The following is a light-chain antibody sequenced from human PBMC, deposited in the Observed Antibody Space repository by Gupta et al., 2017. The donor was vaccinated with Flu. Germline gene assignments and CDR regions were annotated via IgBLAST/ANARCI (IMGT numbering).Light chain of an antibody. CDR1: QSGRTN. CDR3: QQYYNGHPRT. V-gene: IGKV3-15*01. Sequence: EIVMTPSPSTLSVSPGDSVTLSCSASQSGRTNLAWYQQKPGQTPRLVIFGASTSSTGIPARFSGGGSAKDVTLTISSRLSEDFAGYYCQQYYNGHPRTFGPGTKVEVK. J-gene: IGKJ1*01. CDR2: GAS.